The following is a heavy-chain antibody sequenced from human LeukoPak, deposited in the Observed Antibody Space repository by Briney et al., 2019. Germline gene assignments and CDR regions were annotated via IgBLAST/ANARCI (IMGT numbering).Heavy chain of an antibody. CDR2: VYYSGST. CDR3: ARGSWSSSIDY. J-gene: IGHJ4*02. D-gene: IGHD6-6*01. V-gene: IGHV4-30-4*01. Sequence: SETLSLTCTVSGGSISSGDYYWSWIRQPPGKGLEYIGYVYYSGSTYYNPSLKSRITISVDTSKNQFSLKLSSVTAADTAVYYCARGSWSSSIDYRGQGTLVTVSS. CDR1: GGSISSGDYY.